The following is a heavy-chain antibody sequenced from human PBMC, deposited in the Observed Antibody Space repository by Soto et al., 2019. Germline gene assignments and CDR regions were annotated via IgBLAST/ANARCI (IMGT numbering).Heavy chain of an antibody. CDR3: ARDRGDTPMVPGLYYGMDV. CDR2: INHSGSA. Sequence: SETLSLTCAVYGGSFSAYYWSWIRQPPGRGLEWIGEINHSGSANSNPSLKSRVTISVDMSKNQFSLKLSSVTAADTAVYYCARDRGDTPMVPGLYYGMDVWGQGTTVTVSS. J-gene: IGHJ6*02. V-gene: IGHV4-34*01. CDR1: GGSFSAYY. D-gene: IGHD5-18*01.